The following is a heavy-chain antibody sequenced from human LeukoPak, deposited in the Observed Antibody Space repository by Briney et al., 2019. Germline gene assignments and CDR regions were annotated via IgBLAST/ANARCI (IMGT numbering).Heavy chain of an antibody. CDR3: ARGGYSNYAI. D-gene: IGHD4-11*01. Sequence: PGGSLRLSCAASGFSVSSNYMSWIRQPPGKGLEWIGYIYYSGSTNYNPSLKSRVTISVDTSKNQFSLKLSSVTAADTAVYYCARGGYSNYAIWGQGTLVTVSS. J-gene: IGHJ4*02. CDR2: IYYSGST. CDR1: GFSVSSNY. V-gene: IGHV4-59*02.